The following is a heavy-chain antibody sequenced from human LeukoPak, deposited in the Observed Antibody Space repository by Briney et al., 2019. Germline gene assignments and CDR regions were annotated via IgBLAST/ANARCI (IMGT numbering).Heavy chain of an antibody. V-gene: IGHV4-4*07. J-gene: IGHJ6*03. CDR3: ARETSLTTVTTQKDYYYYYMDV. CDR2: IYTSGST. Sequence: SETLSLTCTVSGGSISSYYWSWTRQPAGKGLEWIGRIYTSGSTNYNPSLKSRVTMSVDTSKNQFSLKLSSVTAADTAVYYCARETSLTTVTTQKDYYYYYMDVWGKGTKVTVPS. D-gene: IGHD4-11*01. CDR1: GGSISSYY.